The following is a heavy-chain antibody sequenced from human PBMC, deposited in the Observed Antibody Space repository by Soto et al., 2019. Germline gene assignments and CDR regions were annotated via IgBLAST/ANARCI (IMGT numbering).Heavy chain of an antibody. CDR1: GGSISGYY. D-gene: IGHD5-18*01. Sequence: PSETLSLTCTVSGGSISGYYWSGIRQPPGKGLEWIGYIYYSGSTNYNPSLKSRVTISVDTSKNQFSLKLSSVTAADTAVYYCARGPPRGYSYGFKFDYWGQGTLVTVSS. CDR3: ARGPPRGYSYGFKFDY. V-gene: IGHV4-59*01. CDR2: IYYSGST. J-gene: IGHJ4*02.